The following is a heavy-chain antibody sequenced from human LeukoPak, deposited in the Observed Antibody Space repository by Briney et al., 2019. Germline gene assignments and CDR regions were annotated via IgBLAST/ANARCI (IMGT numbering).Heavy chain of an antibody. V-gene: IGHV4-34*01. CDR2: INHSGST. CDR3: ARDGRAFDY. J-gene: IGHJ4*02. CDR1: GGSFSGYY. Sequence: PSETLSLTCAVYGGSFSGYYWSWIRKPPGKGLEWIGEINHSGSTNYNPSLKSRVTISVDTSKNQFSLKLSSVTAADTAVYYCARDGRAFDYWGQGTLITVSS. D-gene: IGHD1-26*01.